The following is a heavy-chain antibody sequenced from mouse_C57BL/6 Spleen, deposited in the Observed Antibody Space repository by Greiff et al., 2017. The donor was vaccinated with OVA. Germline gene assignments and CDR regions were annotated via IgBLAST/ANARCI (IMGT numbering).Heavy chain of an antibody. V-gene: IGHV1-80*01. CDR1: GYAFSSYW. Sequence: VQLQQSGAELVKPGASVKISCKASGYAFSSYWMNWVKQRPGKGLEWIGPIYPGAGDTNYNGKFKGKATLTADKSSSTAYMKLSSLTSADSAVYFCARFEDSYYYGSSSYAMDYWGQGTSVTVSS. CDR3: ARFEDSYYYGSSSYAMDY. D-gene: IGHD1-1*01. J-gene: IGHJ4*01. CDR2: IYPGAGDT.